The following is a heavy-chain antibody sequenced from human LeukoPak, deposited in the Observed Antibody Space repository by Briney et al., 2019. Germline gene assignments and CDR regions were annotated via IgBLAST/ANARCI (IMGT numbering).Heavy chain of an antibody. CDR1: GYTFTSYY. J-gene: IGHJ5*02. D-gene: IGHD2-2*02. CDR2: INPSGGST. Sequence: ASVKVSCKASGYTFTSYYMHWVRQAPGQGLEWMGIINPSGGSTSYAQKFQGKVTMTRDTSTSTVYMELSSLRSEDTAVYYCARVPATAIHGFDPWGQGTLVTVSS. V-gene: IGHV1-46*01. CDR3: ARVPATAIHGFDP.